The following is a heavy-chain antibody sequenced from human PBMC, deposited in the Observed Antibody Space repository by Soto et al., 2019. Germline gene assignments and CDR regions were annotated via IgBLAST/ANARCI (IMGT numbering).Heavy chain of an antibody. Sequence: EVQLVESGGGVVQPGGSLRLSCATSGFSFNDFAMHWVRQAPGKGLEWVSSISWSSGRIGYGDSVRGRFIISRDNGKNYLYLQMNSLRIEDTALYYCATVRLGRGGMDVWGQGTTVTVSS. J-gene: IGHJ6*02. CDR3: ATVRLGRGGMDV. V-gene: IGHV3-9*01. CDR1: GFSFNDFA. CDR2: ISWSSGRI.